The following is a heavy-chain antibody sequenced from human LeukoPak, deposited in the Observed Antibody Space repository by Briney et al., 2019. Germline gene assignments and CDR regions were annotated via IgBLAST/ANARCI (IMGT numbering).Heavy chain of an antibody. CDR2: IRYDGSSK. Sequence: PGGSLRLSCAASGFTFSSYGMHWVRQAPGKGLEWVAFIRYDGSSKYYADSVKGRFTISRDNSKNTLYLQMNSLRAEDTAVYYCAKDNPIAVAGTVDYWGQGTLVTVSS. D-gene: IGHD6-19*01. V-gene: IGHV3-30*02. CDR3: AKDNPIAVAGTVDY. J-gene: IGHJ4*02. CDR1: GFTFSSYG.